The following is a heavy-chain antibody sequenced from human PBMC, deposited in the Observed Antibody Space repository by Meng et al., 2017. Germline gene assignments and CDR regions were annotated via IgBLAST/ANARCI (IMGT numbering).Heavy chain of an antibody. CDR2: ISGDGSIT. CDR1: GFTFNNYW. D-gene: IGHD1-1*01. CDR3: LDEAPRSDY. Sequence: VELVGSGGGLVRPGGSLRRSCAASGFTFNNYWMHWVRQVPGKGLVWGSRISGDGSITNYADSVKGRFTISRDNAKNTLYLQMNSLRPEDTAVYYCLDEAPRSDYWGQGSLVTVFS. J-gene: IGHJ4*02. V-gene: IGHV3-74*02.